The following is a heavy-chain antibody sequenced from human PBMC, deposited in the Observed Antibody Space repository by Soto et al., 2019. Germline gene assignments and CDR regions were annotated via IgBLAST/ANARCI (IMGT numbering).Heavy chain of an antibody. CDR3: ARYYYDSSGEYYFDY. Sequence: QVQLVESGGGVVQPGRSLRLSCAASGFTFSSYAMHWVRQAPGKGLEWVAVISYDGSNKYYADSVKGRFTISRDNSKNTLYLQMNSLRTEDTAVHYCARYYYDSSGEYYFDYWGQGTLVTVSS. CDR2: ISYDGSNK. D-gene: IGHD3-22*01. CDR1: GFTFSSYA. J-gene: IGHJ4*02. V-gene: IGHV3-30-3*01.